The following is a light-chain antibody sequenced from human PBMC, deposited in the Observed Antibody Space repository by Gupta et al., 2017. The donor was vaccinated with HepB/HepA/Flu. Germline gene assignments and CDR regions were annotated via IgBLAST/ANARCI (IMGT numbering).Light chain of an antibody. CDR2: WAS. CDR1: QSILYSSNNKNY. CDR3: HQYYTTLWT. V-gene: IGKV4-1*01. J-gene: IGKJ1*01. Sequence: DILMTQSPDSLAVSLGERATINCKSSQSILYSSNNKNYLAWYQQKPGQPPKLLIYWASTRESGVPDRFSGSGSGTDFTLTIISLQAQDVAVYYCHQYYTTLWTFGQGTKLEIK.